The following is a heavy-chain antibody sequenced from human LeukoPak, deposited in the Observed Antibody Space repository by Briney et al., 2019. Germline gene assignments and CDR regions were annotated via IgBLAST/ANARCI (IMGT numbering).Heavy chain of an antibody. CDR2: VNPHSGTT. J-gene: IGHJ3*01. CDR3: ARIGAHYGSDGEYYSHGFDE. D-gene: IGHD2-21*01. Sequence: ASVKVSCKTSGYTFTDYYIHWVRQAPGQGLEWMGWVNPHSGTTTYAQKFQGRVSMTTDTSINTVHVEMSRLRLDDTALYFCARIGAHYGSDGEYYSHGFDEWGQGTMVTVSS. CDR1: GYTFTDYY. V-gene: IGHV1-2*02.